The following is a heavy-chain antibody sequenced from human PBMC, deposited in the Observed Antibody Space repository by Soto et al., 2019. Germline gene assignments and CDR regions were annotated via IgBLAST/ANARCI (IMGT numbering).Heavy chain of an antibody. J-gene: IGHJ6*02. Sequence: SETLSPTCAVTSDSLTGCYWSWIRQPPGKGLEWIGEINHSGSTNYNPSLKSRVTISVDTSKNQFSLKLSSVTAADAAVYYCAGSRVGATSTYYYYYCGMDVWGQGT. V-gene: IGHV4-34*01. CDR3: AGSRVGATSTYYYYYCGMDV. CDR2: INHSGST. CDR1: SDSLTGCY. D-gene: IGHD1-26*01.